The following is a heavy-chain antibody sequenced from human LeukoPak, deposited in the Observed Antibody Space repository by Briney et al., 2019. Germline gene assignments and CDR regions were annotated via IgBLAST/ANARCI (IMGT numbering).Heavy chain of an antibody. V-gene: IGHV3-23*01. J-gene: IGHJ4*02. CDR3: AKAIVSSWSGLDY. CDR2: ISGSGGST. D-gene: IGHD6-13*01. Sequence: GGSLRLSCAASGFTFSDYYMSWLRQAPGKGLEWVSAISGSGGSTYYADSVKGRFTISRDNSKNTLYLQMNSLRAEDTAVYYCAKAIVSSWSGLDYWGQGTLVTVSS. CDR1: GFTFSDYY.